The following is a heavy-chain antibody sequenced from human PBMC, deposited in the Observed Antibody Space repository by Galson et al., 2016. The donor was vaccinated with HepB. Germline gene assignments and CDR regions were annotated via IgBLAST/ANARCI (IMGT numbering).Heavy chain of an antibody. CDR1: GFTFDDYG. J-gene: IGHJ6*02. Sequence: SLRLSCAASGFTFDDYGMSWVRQAPGKGLEWVSGINWNGGSTDYVDSAKGRFTISRDNGKNSLYLQMNSLRAEDTALYHCARGGTIWRAYGMDVWGLGTMVTVTS. CDR3: ARGGTIWRAYGMDV. D-gene: IGHD3-3*01. CDR2: INWNGGST. V-gene: IGHV3-20*01.